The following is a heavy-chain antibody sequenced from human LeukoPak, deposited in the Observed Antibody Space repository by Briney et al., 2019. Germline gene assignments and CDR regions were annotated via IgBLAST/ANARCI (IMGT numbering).Heavy chain of an antibody. V-gene: IGHV3-30-3*01. CDR1: GFTFSSYT. D-gene: IGHD3-16*01. J-gene: IGHJ6*02. Sequence: GGSLRLSCAVSGFTFSSYTMHWVRQAPGQGLEWVALISYDANKQFQSDSVKGRFTISRDNSKNTLYLQMNSLRVEDTAVYYCARISLAFGMDVWGQGTTVIVSS. CDR2: ISYDANKQ. CDR3: ARISLAFGMDV.